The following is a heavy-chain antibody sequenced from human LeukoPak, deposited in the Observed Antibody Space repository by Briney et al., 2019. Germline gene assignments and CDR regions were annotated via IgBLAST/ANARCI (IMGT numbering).Heavy chain of an antibody. CDR3: ARGGYGDYVHFDY. CDR1: GGTFSSYA. J-gene: IGHJ4*02. D-gene: IGHD4-17*01. V-gene: IGHV1-69*05. Sequence: SVKVSCKASGGTFSSYAISWVRQAPGQGLEWMGGIIPIFGTANYAQKFQGRVTITTDESTSTAYMELSSLRSEDTAVYYCARGGYGDYVHFDYWGQGTLVTVSS. CDR2: IIPIFGTA.